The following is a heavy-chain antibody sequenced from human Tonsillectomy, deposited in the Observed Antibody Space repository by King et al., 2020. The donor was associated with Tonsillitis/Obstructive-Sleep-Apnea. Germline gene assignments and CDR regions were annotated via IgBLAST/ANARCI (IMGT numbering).Heavy chain of an antibody. CDR1: GFSLSNARMG. Sequence: VTLKESGPVLVKPTETLTLTCTVSGFSLSNARMGVSWIRQPPGMALEWLAHIFSNDEKSYSTSLKSRLTISKDTSKSQVVLTMTNMDPVDTATYYCARIWDYYGSGSYYPDYWGQGTLVTVSS. D-gene: IGHD3-10*01. CDR2: IFSNDEK. CDR3: ARIWDYYGSGSYYPDY. V-gene: IGHV2-26*01. J-gene: IGHJ4*02.